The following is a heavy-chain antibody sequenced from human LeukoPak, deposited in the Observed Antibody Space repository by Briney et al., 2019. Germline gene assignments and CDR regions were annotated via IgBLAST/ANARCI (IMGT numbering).Heavy chain of an antibody. CDR1: GFTFSSYA. J-gene: IGHJ4*02. CDR3: AKSAIGSADGPGDY. V-gene: IGHV3-23*01. CDR2: ISSSDGST. D-gene: IGHD3-10*01. Sequence: GGSLRLSCAASGFTFSSYAMTWVRLGPGKGLEWVSSISSSDGSTYYADSVNGRFTISRDNSKNTLYLQMNSLRAEDTAVYYCAKSAIGSADGPGDYWGQGALVTVSS.